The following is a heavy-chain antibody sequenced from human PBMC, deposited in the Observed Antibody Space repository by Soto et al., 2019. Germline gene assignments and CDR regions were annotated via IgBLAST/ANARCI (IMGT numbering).Heavy chain of an antibody. CDR2: IYYSGST. V-gene: IGHV4-59*01. Sequence: SDTLSLTCPVFGVSISSYYGSWIRHPPGKGLEWIGYIYYSGSTNYNPSLKSRVTISVDTSKNQFSLKLSSVTAADTAVYYCARDRGSGYLDAFDIWGQGTMVTVSS. J-gene: IGHJ3*02. CDR1: GVSISSYY. D-gene: IGHD3-3*01. CDR3: ARDRGSGYLDAFDI.